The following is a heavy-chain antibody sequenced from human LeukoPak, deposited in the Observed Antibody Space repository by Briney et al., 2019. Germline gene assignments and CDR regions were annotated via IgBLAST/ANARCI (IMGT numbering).Heavy chain of an antibody. D-gene: IGHD3-16*02. CDR1: GYTFTSYG. Sequence: ASVKVSCKASGYTFTSYGISWVRQAPGQGLEWMGWISAYNGNTNYAQKLQGRVTMTTDTSTSTAYMVLRSLRSDDTAVYYCARESHYDYVWGSYRTYYFDYWGQGTLVTVSS. J-gene: IGHJ4*02. CDR2: ISAYNGNT. V-gene: IGHV1-18*01. CDR3: ARESHYDYVWGSYRTYYFDY.